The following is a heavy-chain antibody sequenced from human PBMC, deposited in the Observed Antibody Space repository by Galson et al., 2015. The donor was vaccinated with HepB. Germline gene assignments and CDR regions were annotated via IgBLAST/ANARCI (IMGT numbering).Heavy chain of an antibody. CDR3: ARDYYDSSGPPAEYFQH. D-gene: IGHD3-22*01. CDR1: GYTFTGYY. V-gene: IGHV1-2*02. J-gene: IGHJ1*01. CDR2: INPNSGGA. Sequence: SVKVSCKASGYTFTGYYLHWVRQAPGQGLEWMGWINPNSGGANYAQKFQGRVTMTRDKSIGTAYMEVSRLTSDDTAVYYCARDYYDSSGPPAEYFQHWGQGTLILVAS.